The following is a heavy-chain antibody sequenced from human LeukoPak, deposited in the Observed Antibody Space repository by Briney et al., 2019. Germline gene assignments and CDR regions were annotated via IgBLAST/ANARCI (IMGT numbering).Heavy chain of an antibody. J-gene: IGHJ4*02. V-gene: IGHV1-8*01. D-gene: IGHD5-24*01. CDR2: MNPNSGNT. Sequence: ASVKVSCTASGYTFTSYDINWVRQATGQGLEWMGWMNPNSGNTGYAQKFQGRVTMTRNTSISTAYMELSSLRSEDTAVYYCARGLRWRWLQSYFDYWGQGTLVTVSS. CDR3: ARGLRWRWLQSYFDY. CDR1: GYTFTSYD.